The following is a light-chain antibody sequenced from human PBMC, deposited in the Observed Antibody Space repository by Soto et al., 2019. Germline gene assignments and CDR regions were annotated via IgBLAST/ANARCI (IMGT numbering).Light chain of an antibody. CDR3: SSYTGSSILYV. CDR1: SSDVGDYNY. Sequence: ALTQPASMSGSPGQSITISCTGISSDVGDYNYVSWYQQHPGKAPKLMIYEVSNRPSGVSTRFSGSKSGNTASLTISGLQAEDEADYYCSSYTGSSILYVFGIGTKLTVL. V-gene: IGLV2-14*01. J-gene: IGLJ1*01. CDR2: EVS.